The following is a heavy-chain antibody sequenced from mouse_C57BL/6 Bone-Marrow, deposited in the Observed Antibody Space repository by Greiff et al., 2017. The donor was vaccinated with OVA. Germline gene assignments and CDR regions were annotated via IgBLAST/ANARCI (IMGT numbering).Heavy chain of an antibody. Sequence: EVHLVESGPGLVKPSQSLSLTCSVTGYSITSGYYWNWIRQFPGNKLEWMGYISYDGSNNYNPSLKNRISITRDTSKNQFFLKLNSVTTEDTATYYCARGPYYYGSSPWFAYWGQGTLVTVSA. CDR2: ISYDGSN. V-gene: IGHV3-6*01. CDR3: ARGPYYYGSSPWFAY. J-gene: IGHJ3*01. CDR1: GYSITSGYY. D-gene: IGHD1-1*01.